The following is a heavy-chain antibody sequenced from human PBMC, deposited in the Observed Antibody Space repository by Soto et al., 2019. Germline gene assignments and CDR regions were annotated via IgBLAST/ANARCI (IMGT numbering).Heavy chain of an antibody. CDR1: GFTFSGFA. Sequence: QVQLVESGGGVVQPGKSLRLSCEPSGFTFSGFAMHWVRQAPGKGLEWVAGISHDGRIKYYPDAVKGRCTISRDSSQNTLHLQMDSLTPDDTAVYFCARVGRGVSLGQGFHPWGQGSLVIVSS. CDR2: ISHDGRIK. J-gene: IGHJ5*02. D-gene: IGHD1-26*01. CDR3: ARVGRGVSLGQGFHP. V-gene: IGHV3-30-3*01.